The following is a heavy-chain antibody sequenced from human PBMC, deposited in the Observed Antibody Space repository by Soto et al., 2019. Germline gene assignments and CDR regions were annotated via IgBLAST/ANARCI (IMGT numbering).Heavy chain of an antibody. D-gene: IGHD2-15*01. J-gene: IGHJ6*02. Sequence: SVKVSCKASGGTFCSYTSSWVRQAPGQGLEWMGRIIPILGIANYAQKFQGRVTITADESTSTAYMELSSLRSEDTAVYYCARDRPCSGGSCYSSLYGMDVWGQGTTVTVSS. CDR1: GGTFCSYT. CDR3: ARDRPCSGGSCYSSLYGMDV. CDR2: IIPILGIA. V-gene: IGHV1-69*04.